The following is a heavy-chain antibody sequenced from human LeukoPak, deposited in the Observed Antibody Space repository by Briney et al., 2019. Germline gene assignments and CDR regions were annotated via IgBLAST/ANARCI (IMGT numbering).Heavy chain of an antibody. D-gene: IGHD6-13*01. CDR3: ARGLLAAAGSRGRRGYSWFDP. J-gene: IGHJ5*02. V-gene: IGHV4-34*01. Sequence: SETLSLTCAVYGGSFSGYYWSWIRQPPGKGLEWIGEINHSGSTNYNPSLKSRVTISVDTSKNQFSLKLSSVTAADTAVYYCARGLLAAAGSRGRRGYSWFDPWGQGTLVTVSS. CDR2: INHSGST. CDR1: GGSFSGYY.